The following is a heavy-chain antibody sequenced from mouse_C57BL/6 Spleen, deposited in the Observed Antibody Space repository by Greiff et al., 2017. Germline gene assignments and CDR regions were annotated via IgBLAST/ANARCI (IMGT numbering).Heavy chain of an antibody. V-gene: IGHV1-18*01. Sequence: VQLQESGPELVKPGASVKIPCKASGYTFTDYNMDWVKQSHGKSLEWIGDINPNNGGTIYNQKFKGKATLTVDKSSSTAYMELRSLTSEDTAVYYCARGDYGSSLYYYAMDYWGQGTSVTVSS. CDR3: ARGDYGSSLYYYAMDY. D-gene: IGHD1-1*01. J-gene: IGHJ4*01. CDR2: INPNNGGT. CDR1: GYTFTDYN.